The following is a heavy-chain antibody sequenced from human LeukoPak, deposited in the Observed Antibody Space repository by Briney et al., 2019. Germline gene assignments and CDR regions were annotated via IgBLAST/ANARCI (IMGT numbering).Heavy chain of an antibody. V-gene: IGHV1-18*01. D-gene: IGHD1-26*01. J-gene: IGHJ4*02. CDR3: ARDRYSGSYSHPGIDY. CDR2: ISAYNGNT. Sequence: ASVKVSCEASGYTFTSYGISWVRQAPGQGLEWKGWISAYNGNTNYAQKLQGRDTMTTDTSTSTAYMELRSLRSDDTAVYYCARDRYSGSYSHPGIDYWGQGTLVTVSS. CDR1: GYTFTSYG.